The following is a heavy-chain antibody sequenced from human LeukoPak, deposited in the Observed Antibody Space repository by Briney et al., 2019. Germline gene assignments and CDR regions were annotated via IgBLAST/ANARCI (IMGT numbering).Heavy chain of an antibody. CDR2: INQDGSQK. D-gene: IGHD1-26*01. Sequence: GGSLRLSCAASGFTFDSCWMNWVRQTPGKGLEWVANINQDGSQKFYVDSVKGRFTISRDNANNSLYLQMNSLRAEDTAVYYCGKNRYSGSLSPFDIWGQGTMVTVSS. J-gene: IGHJ3*02. V-gene: IGHV3-7*03. CDR1: GFTFDSCW. CDR3: GKNRYSGSLSPFDI.